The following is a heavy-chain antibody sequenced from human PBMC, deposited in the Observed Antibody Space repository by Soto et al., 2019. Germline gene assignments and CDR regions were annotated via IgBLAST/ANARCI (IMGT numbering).Heavy chain of an antibody. CDR2: INRSGGT. V-gene: IGHV4-34*01. D-gene: IGHD2-2*01. CDR3: ARAPYCGSTSCYDY. Sequence: PSETLSLTCVVSGGSFSGYYWSWIRQPPGKGLEWIGEINRSGGTNYNPSLKSRVSISVDTSKNHFSLKLTSLTAADSAVYYCARAPYCGSTSCYDYWGQGDLVTVSS. CDR1: GGSFSGYY. J-gene: IGHJ4*02.